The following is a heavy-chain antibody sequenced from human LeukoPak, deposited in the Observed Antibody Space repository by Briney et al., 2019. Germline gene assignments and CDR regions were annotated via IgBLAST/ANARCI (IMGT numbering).Heavy chain of an antibody. CDR3: ARVGVGGSGWSLFDY. D-gene: IGHD6-19*01. CDR2: INPSGGST. Sequence: ASVKVSCKASGYTFTGYYMHWVRQAPGQGLEWMGIINPSGGSTSYAQKFQGRVAMTRDMSTSTVYMELSSLRSEDTAVYYCARVGVGGSGWSLFDYWGQGTLVTVSS. V-gene: IGHV1-46*01. J-gene: IGHJ4*02. CDR1: GYTFTGYY.